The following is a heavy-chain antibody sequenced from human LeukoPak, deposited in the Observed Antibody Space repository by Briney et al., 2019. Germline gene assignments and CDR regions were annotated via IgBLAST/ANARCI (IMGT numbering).Heavy chain of an antibody. CDR2: ISSSSYI. D-gene: IGHD3-3*01. J-gene: IGHJ6*02. CDR3: ARDPPGYDFWSGYYTYYYYGMDV. Sequence: GGSLRLSCAASGFTFSSYSMNWVRQAPGKGLEWVSSISSSSYIYYADSVKGRFTISRDNAKNSLYLQMNSLRAEDTAVYYCARDPPGYDFWSGYYTYYYYGMDVWGQGTTVTVSS. CDR1: GFTFSSYS. V-gene: IGHV3-21*01.